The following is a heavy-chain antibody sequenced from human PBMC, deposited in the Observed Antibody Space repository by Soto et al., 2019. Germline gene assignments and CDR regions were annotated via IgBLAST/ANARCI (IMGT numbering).Heavy chain of an antibody. CDR1: GDSISRDGSS. V-gene: IGHV4-30-2*01. CDR2: IYHSGAT. J-gene: IGHJ4*01. Sequence: QVQLQESGSGLVKPSQTLVLTCTVSGDSISRDGSSWSWLRQPPGKGLEWIGYIYHSGATYYNPSLKSRVTTSVDKSKNQFSLSLASVTAADTAVYYCAREMSYYFDSWGHVTLVTVSS. CDR3: AREMSYYFDS.